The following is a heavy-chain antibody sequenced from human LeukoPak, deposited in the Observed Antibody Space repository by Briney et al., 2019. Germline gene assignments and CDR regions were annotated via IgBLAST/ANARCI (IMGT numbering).Heavy chain of an antibody. CDR3: AILNRGWPPGAYYYCMDV. CDR1: GGSISSYY. D-gene: IGHD5-24*01. CDR2: IYYSGST. V-gene: IGHV4-59*01. Sequence: SETLSLTCTVSGGSISSYYWSWIRQPPGKGLEWIGYIYYSGSTNYNPSLKSRVTISVDTSKNQFSLKLSSVTAADTAVYYCAILNRGWPPGAYYYCMDVWGKGTTVTISS. J-gene: IGHJ6*04.